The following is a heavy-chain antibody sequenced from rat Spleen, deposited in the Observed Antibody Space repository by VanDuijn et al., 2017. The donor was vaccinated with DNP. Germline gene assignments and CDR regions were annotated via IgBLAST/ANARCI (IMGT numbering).Heavy chain of an antibody. CDR3: ARERVGRY. CDR1: GFTFSDYA. Sequence: EVQLVESGGGLVQPGRSLKLSCAASGFTFSDYAMAWVRQAPTRGPEWVASITGGGGTTSYPDSVKGRFTISRDDAKTTLFLQMNSLRSEDTATYYCARERVGRYWGQGVLVTVSS. J-gene: IGHJ2*01. V-gene: IGHV5S13*01. CDR2: ITGGGGTT. D-gene: IGHD1-4*01.